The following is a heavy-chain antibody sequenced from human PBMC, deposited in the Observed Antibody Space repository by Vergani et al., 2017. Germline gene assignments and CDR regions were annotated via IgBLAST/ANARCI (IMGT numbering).Heavy chain of an antibody. CDR3: ARGWGNFDY. Sequence: QLQLQESGSGLVKPSQTLSLTCAVSGGSISSGGYSWSWIRQPPGKGLEWIGYIYHSGSTNYSPSFQGHVTISADKSISTAYLQWSSLKASDTAMYYCARGWGNFDYWGQGTLVTVSS. V-gene: IGHV4-30-2*01. J-gene: IGHJ4*02. CDR1: GGSISSGGYS. CDR2: IYHSGST. D-gene: IGHD7-27*01.